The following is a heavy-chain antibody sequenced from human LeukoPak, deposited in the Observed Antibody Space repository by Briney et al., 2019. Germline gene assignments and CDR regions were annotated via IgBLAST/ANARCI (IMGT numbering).Heavy chain of an antibody. CDR2: MNPNSGNT. J-gene: IGHJ3*02. CDR1: GYTFTSYD. CDR3: ARIWANCSGDCYSEEAFDI. D-gene: IGHD2-21*02. V-gene: IGHV1-8*02. Sequence: ASVKVSCKASGYTFTSYDINWVRQAPGQGLEWMGWMNPNSGNTGYAQKFQGRVTMTRNTSISTAYMELNSLGFEDTAVYYCARIWANCSGDCYSEEAFDIWGQGTMVAVSS.